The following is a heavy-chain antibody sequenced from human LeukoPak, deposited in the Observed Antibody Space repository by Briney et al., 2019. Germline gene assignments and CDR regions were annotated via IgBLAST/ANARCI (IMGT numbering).Heavy chain of an antibody. J-gene: IGHJ4*02. CDR2: IYYSGST. V-gene: IGHV4-30-4*01. CDR3: AREGILDGGNSRLDY. D-gene: IGHD4-23*01. CDR1: GGSISSGDYY. Sequence: RPSETLSLTCTVSGGSISSGDYYWSWIRQPPGKGLEWIGYIYYSGSTYYNPSLKSRVTISVDTSKNQFSLKLSSVTAADTAVYYCAREGILDGGNSRLDYWGQGTLVTVSS.